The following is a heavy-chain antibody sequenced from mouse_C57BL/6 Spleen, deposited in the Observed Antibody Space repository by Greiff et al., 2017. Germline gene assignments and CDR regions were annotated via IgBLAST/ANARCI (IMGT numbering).Heavy chain of an antibody. J-gene: IGHJ2*01. D-gene: IGHD1-1*01. CDR3: TRGAYGSSFDY. Sequence: EVMLVESGEGLVKPGGSLKLSCAASGFTFSSYAMSWVRQTPEKRLEWVAYISSGGDYIYYADTVKGRFTISRDNARNTLYLQMGSLKSEDTAMYYCTRGAYGSSFDYWGQGTTLTVSS. V-gene: IGHV5-9-1*02. CDR1: GFTFSSYA. CDR2: ISSGGDYI.